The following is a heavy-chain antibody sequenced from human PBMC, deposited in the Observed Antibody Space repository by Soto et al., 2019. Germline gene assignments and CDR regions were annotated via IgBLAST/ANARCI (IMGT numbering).Heavy chain of an antibody. D-gene: IGHD1-7*01. CDR1: GFTFSSYW. V-gene: IGHV3-74*01. CDR3: ARKLELYYYGMDV. Sequence: GSLRLSCAASGFTFSSYWMHWVRQAPGKGLVWVSRINSDGSSTSYADSVEGRFTISRDNAKNTLYLQMNSLRAEDTAVYYCARKLELYYYGMDVWGQGNTVTVSS. J-gene: IGHJ6*02. CDR2: INSDGSST.